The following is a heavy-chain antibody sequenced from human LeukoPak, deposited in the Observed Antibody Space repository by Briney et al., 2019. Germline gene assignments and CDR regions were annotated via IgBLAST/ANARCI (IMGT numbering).Heavy chain of an antibody. Sequence: GGSLRLSCAASGFTFSSYAMTWVRQAPGKGLEWVSTISGSGGSTYYADSVKGRFTISRDNPKNTLHLQMNSLRAEDTAVYYCAKTPYYDILTGYSAYYFDYWGQGTLVTVSS. CDR1: GFTFSSYA. D-gene: IGHD3-9*01. CDR2: ISGSGGST. CDR3: AKTPYYDILTGYSAYYFDY. J-gene: IGHJ4*02. V-gene: IGHV3-23*01.